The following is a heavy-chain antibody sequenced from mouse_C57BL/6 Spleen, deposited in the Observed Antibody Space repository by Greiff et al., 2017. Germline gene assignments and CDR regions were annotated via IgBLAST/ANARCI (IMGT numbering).Heavy chain of an antibody. CDR1: GYTFTSYW. CDR3: ARGYYDYGGYAMDY. Sequence: QVQLKQPGAELVKPGASVKMSCKASGYTFTSYWITWVKQRPGQGLEWIGDIYPGSGSTNYNEKFKSKATLTVDTSSSTAYMQLSSLTSEDSAVYYCARGYYDYGGYAMDYWGQGTSVTVSS. V-gene: IGHV1-55*01. D-gene: IGHD2-4*01. CDR2: IYPGSGST. J-gene: IGHJ4*01.